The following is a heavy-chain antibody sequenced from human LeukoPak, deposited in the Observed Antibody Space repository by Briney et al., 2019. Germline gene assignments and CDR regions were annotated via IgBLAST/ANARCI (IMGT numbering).Heavy chain of an antibody. CDR1: GFTFSSYA. CDR2: ISYDGSNK. CDR3: ARIAVAGLRSRSTFDY. D-gene: IGHD6-19*01. Sequence: GGSLRLSRAASGFTFSSYAMHWVRQAPGKGLEWVAVISYDGSNKYYADSVKGRFTISRDNSKNTLYLQMNSLRAEDTAVYYCARIAVAGLRSRSTFDYWGQGTLVTVSS. V-gene: IGHV3-30*04. J-gene: IGHJ4*02.